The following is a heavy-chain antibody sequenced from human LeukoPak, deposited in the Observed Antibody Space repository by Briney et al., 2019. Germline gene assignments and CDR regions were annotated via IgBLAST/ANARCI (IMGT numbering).Heavy chain of an antibody. CDR2: INPNSGGT. J-gene: IGHJ6*03. CDR3: ARDHGTTHPYYMDV. CDR1: GGTFSNYA. V-gene: IGHV1-2*02. D-gene: IGHD1-7*01. Sequence: ASVKVSCKASGGTFSNYAISWVRQAPGQGLEWMGWINPNSGGTNYAQKFQGRVTMTRDTSISTAYMELSRLRSDDTAVYYCARDHGTTHPYYMDVWGKGTTVTVSS.